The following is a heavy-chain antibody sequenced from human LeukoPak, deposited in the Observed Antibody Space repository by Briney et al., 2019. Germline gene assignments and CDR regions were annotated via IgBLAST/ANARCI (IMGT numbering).Heavy chain of an antibody. CDR3: ATEHGTSGTTWEPT. J-gene: IGHJ5*02. CDR2: INPNSGGT. CDR1: GYTFTGYY. Sequence: GASVTVSCTASGYTFTGYYIHWVRQAPGQGLEWMGWINPNSGGTNYAQKFQDRVSMTRDTSISTAYMELSRLRSDDTAVYYCATEHGTSGTTWEPTWGQGTLVTVSS. V-gene: IGHV1-2*02. D-gene: IGHD1-1*01.